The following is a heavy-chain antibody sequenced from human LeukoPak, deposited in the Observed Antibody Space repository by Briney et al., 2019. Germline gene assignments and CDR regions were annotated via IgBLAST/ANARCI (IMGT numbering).Heavy chain of an antibody. Sequence: GGSLRLSCAASGFTFSSYAMHWVRQAPGKGLEWVAVISYDGSNKYYADSVKGRFTISRDNSKNTLYLQMNSLRAEDTAVYYCARDLRTGIYYYMDVWGKGTTVTVSS. J-gene: IGHJ6*03. CDR1: GFTFSSYA. CDR3: ARDLRTGIYYYMDV. CDR2: ISYDGSNK. D-gene: IGHD1-14*01. V-gene: IGHV3-30*01.